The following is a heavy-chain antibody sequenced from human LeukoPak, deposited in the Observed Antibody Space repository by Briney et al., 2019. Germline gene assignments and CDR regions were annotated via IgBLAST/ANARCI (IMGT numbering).Heavy chain of an antibody. J-gene: IGHJ4*02. CDR2: INASGGST. D-gene: IGHD3-22*01. CDR3: AKSWCYDSSGYYPFDY. CDR1: GFTFSSCA. V-gene: IGHV3-23*01. Sequence: PGGSLRLSCAASGFTFSSCAMSWVRQAPGKGLEWVSTINASGGSTYYADSMKGRFTISRDNSKNTLYLQMNSLRAEDTAVYYCAKSWCYDSSGYYPFDYWGQGTLVTVSS.